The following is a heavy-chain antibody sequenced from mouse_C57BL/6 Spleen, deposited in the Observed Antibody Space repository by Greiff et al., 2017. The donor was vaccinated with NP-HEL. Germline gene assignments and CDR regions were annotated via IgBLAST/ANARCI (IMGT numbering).Heavy chain of an antibody. CDR2: IYPGSGNT. V-gene: IGHV1-84*01. CDR1: GYTITDYY. J-gene: IGHJ1*03. D-gene: IGHD1-1*01. CDR3: ARDTTVGSRYFDV. Sequence: QVQLKESGPELVKPGASVKMSCKASGYTITDYYINWVKQRPGQGLEWIGWIYPGSGNTKYTEKFQGKATLTVDTSSSTAYMQLSSLTSEDSAVYFCARDTTVGSRYFDVWGTGTTVTVSS.